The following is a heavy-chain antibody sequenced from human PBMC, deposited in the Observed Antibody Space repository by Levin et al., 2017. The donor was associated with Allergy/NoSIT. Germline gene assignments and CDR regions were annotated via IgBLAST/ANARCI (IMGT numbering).Heavy chain of an antibody. CDR2: IGNDGSNK. V-gene: IGHV3-30-3*01. D-gene: IGHD5-12*01. Sequence: GGSLRLSCVVSGFTFSSYAMHWVRQAPGKGLEWVAIIGNDGSNKYYADSVKGRFTISRDNSKNTLYLQMNSLRAEDTAVYHCARGKKKGQNSGNDFSYWGQGTLVTVSS. CDR1: GFTFSSYA. CDR3: ARGKKKGQNSGNDFSY. J-gene: IGHJ4*02.